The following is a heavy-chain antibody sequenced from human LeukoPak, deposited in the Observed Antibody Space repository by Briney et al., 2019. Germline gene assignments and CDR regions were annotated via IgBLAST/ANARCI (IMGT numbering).Heavy chain of an antibody. CDR1: GYTFTDYY. CDR2: INPKTGVT. D-gene: IGHD1-26*01. CDR3: ARDLAMYSPDRDY. V-gene: IGHV1-2*02. J-gene: IGHJ4*02. Sequence: GASVKVSCKASGYTFTDYYLHWVRQAPGHGLEWMGWINPKTGVTKYAQNFQGRVTMTRDTSISTAYMEVSRLRSDDTAVFYYARDLAMYSPDRDYWGQGTLVTVSS.